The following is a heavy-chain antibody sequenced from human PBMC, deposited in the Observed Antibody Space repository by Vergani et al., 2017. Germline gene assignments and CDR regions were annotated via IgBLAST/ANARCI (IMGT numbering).Heavy chain of an antibody. V-gene: IGHV3-74*01. CDR3: ARVSANEAYYYYGMDV. D-gene: IGHD2-8*01. CDR2: SNSDGSST. J-gene: IGHJ6*02. Sequence: EVQLVESGGGLVQPGGSLRLSCAASGFTFSSYWMHWVRQAPGKGLVWVSRSNSDGSSTSYADSVKGRFTISRDNAKNTLSLQMNSLRAEDTAVYYCARVSANEAYYYYGMDVWGQGTTVTVSS. CDR1: GFTFSSYW.